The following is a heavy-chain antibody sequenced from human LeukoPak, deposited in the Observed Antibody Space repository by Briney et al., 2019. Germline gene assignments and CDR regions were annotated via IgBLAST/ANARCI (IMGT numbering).Heavy chain of an antibody. CDR1: GYTFISYG. Sequence: ASVKVSCKASGYTFISYGISWVRHAPGQGLEWMGWISAYNGNTNYAQKFQGRVTMTTDTYTSTAYMELRSLRSDDTAVYYCARDIPDFWSFSKYYYMDVWGKGTTVTISS. D-gene: IGHD3-3*01. CDR3: ARDIPDFWSFSKYYYMDV. J-gene: IGHJ6*03. CDR2: ISAYNGNT. V-gene: IGHV1-18*01.